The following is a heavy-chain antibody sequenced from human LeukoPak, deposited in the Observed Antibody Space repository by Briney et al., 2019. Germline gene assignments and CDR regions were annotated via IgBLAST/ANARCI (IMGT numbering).Heavy chain of an antibody. CDR1: GFTFSSYG. V-gene: IGHV3-21*01. J-gene: IGHJ4*02. Sequence: GGSLRLSCAASGFTFSSYGMHWVRQAPGKGLEWVSSISSSSSYIYYADSVKGRFTISRDNAKNSLYLQMNSLRAEDTAVYYCARASRRFLEWLSHGFDYWGQGTLVTVSS. D-gene: IGHD3-3*01. CDR2: ISSSSSYI. CDR3: ARASRRFLEWLSHGFDY.